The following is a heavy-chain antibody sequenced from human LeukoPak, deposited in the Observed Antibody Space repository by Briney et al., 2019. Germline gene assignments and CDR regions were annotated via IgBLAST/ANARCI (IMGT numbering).Heavy chain of an antibody. Sequence: GASVKVSCKASGYTFTSYAVHWVRQAPGQRLEWMGLINAGNGNTKYSQKFQGRVTITRDTSASTAYMELSRLRSEDTAVYYCAREKGAGGKERSYGSGSYTPHGMDVWGQGTAVTVSS. D-gene: IGHD3-10*01. CDR2: INAGNGNT. V-gene: IGHV1-3*01. J-gene: IGHJ6*02. CDR3: AREKGAGGKERSYGSGSYTPHGMDV. CDR1: GYTFTSYA.